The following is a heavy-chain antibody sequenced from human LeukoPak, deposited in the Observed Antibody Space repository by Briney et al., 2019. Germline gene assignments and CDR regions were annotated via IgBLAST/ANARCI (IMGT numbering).Heavy chain of an antibody. D-gene: IGHD3-10*01. CDR2: INHSGST. V-gene: IGHV4-34*01. CDR1: GGSFRGYY. CDR3: ARGPNWSGGLDY. J-gene: IGHJ4*02. Sequence: SETLSLTCAVYGGSFRGYYWSWIRQPPGKGLEWIGEINHSGSTNYNPSLKSRVTISVDTSKNQFSLKLSSVTAADTAVYYCARGPNWSGGLDYWSQGTLVTVSS.